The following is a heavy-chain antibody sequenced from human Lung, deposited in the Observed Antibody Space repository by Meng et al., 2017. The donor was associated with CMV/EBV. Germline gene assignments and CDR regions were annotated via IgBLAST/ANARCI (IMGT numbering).Heavy chain of an antibody. V-gene: IGHV4-34*01. CDR2: INHSGST. D-gene: IGHD2-2*02. CDR3: ARELGYCSSTSCYTYYYYGMDV. CDR1: GGSFSGYY. Sequence: SETLSLXXAVYGGSFSGYYWSWIRQPPGKGLEWIGEINHSGSTNYNPSLKSRVTISVDTSKNQFSLKLSSATAADTAVYYCARELGYCSSTSCYTYYYYGMDVWGQGXTVTVSS. J-gene: IGHJ6*02.